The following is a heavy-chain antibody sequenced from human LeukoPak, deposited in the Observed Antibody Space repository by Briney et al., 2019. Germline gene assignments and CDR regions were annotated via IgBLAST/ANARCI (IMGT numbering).Heavy chain of an antibody. CDR3: AKRPSDYGDYVSYFDY. CDR1: GFTFSSYA. CDR2: ISDDGRSK. J-gene: IGHJ4*02. V-gene: IGHV3-30*18. D-gene: IGHD4-17*01. Sequence: PGGSLRLSCAASGFTFSSYAMSWVRQAPGKGLEWVGVISDDGRSKDYADSVKGRFTISRDNSKDTLYLQMNSLRAEDTAVYYCAKRPSDYGDYVSYFDYWGQGTLVTVSS.